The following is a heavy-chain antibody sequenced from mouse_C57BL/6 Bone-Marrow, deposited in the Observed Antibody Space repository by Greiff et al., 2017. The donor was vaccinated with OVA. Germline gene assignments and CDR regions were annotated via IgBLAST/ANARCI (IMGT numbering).Heavy chain of an antibody. D-gene: IGHD1-1*01. CDR1: GFTFSSYA. J-gene: IGHJ2*01. CDR3: ARLTTVVADY. Sequence: DVKLVESGGGLVKPGGSLKLSCAASGFTFSSYAMSWVRQTPEKRLEWVATISDGGSYTYYPDNVKGRFTISRDNAKNNLYLQMSHLKSEDTAMYYCARLTTVVADYWGQGTTLTVSS. CDR2: ISDGGSYT. V-gene: IGHV5-4*03.